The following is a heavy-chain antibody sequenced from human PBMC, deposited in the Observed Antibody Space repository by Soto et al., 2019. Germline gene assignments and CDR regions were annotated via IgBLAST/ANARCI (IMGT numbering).Heavy chain of an antibody. J-gene: IGHJ2*01. D-gene: IGHD3-16*02. CDR2: IYPSDSDV. CDR1: GYSFALYW. Sequence: EVQLVQSGAEVKKPGESLKISCKGSGYSFALYWLGWVRQMPGKDLEWMGIIYPSDSDVRYSPSFQGQVTMSADKSISTVYRQWNSLKASDTAMYYCARIIADWYFDLWGRGTLVTVSS. V-gene: IGHV5-51*01. CDR3: ARIIADWYFDL.